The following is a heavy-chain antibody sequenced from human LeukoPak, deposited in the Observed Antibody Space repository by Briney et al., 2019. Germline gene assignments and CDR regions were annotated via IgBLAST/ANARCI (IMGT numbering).Heavy chain of an antibody. CDR2: ISYDGSNK. CDR3: ARRLVVPAAARGWAFDI. CDR1: GFTFSSYA. Sequence: GRSLRLSCAASGFTFSSYAMHWVRQAPGKGLEWVAVISYDGSNKYYADSVKGRFTISRDNSKNTLYLQMNSLRAEDTAVYYCARRLVVPAAARGWAFDIWGQGTMVTVSS. V-gene: IGHV3-30*14. D-gene: IGHD2-2*01. J-gene: IGHJ3*02.